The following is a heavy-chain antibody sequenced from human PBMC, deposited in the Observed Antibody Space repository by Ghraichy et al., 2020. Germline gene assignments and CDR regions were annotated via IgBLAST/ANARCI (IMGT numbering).Heavy chain of an antibody. J-gene: IGHJ3*02. CDR2: IYYSGST. CDR1: GGSINSYY. CDR3: ARSSSSGAFDI. V-gene: IGHV4-59*01. Sequence: SQTLSLTCTVSGGSINSYYWSWIRQPPGKGLEWIGYIYYSGSTNYNPSLKSRVTISVDTSKNQFSLTLSSVTAADTAVYYCARSSSSGAFDIWGQGTMVTVSS. D-gene: IGHD6-6*01.